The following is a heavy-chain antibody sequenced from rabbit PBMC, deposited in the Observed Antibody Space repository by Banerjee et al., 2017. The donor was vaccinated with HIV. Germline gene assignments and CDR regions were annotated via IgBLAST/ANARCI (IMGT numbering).Heavy chain of an antibody. CDR3: ASVYATGWLDL. V-gene: IGHV1S40*01. J-gene: IGHJ5*01. CDR1: GFTFSSYW. Sequence: QSLEESGGDLVKPGASLTLTCKASGFTFSSYWMCWVRQAPGKGLEWIGCIYAGSSGSTYYASWAKGRFTISKTSSTTVTLQMTSLTAADTATYFCASVYATGWLDLWGQGTLVTVS. CDR2: IYAGSSGST. D-gene: IGHD6-1*01.